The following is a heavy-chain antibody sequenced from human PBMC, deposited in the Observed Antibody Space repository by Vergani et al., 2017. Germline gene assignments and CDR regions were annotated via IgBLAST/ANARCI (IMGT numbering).Heavy chain of an antibody. Sequence: VQLLESGGGLVQPGGSLRLSCAASGFTFSSYAMSWVRQAPGKGLEWIGSIYYSGSTYYNPSLKSRVTISVDTSKNQFSLKLSSVTAADTAVYYCARPRGGWGQGTLVTVSS. CDR1: GFTFSSYA. CDR3: ARPRGG. V-gene: IGHV4-39*01. J-gene: IGHJ4*02. CDR2: IYYSGST.